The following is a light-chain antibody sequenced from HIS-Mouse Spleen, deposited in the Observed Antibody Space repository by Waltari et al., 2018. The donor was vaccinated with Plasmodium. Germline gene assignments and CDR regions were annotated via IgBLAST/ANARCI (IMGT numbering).Light chain of an antibody. CDR1: KLGAKY. J-gene: IGLJ2*01. V-gene: IGLV3-1*01. Sequence: SYELTQPPSVSVSPGQTASITCSGDKLGAKYACWYQQKPGQSPVLVIYQDSKRPSGIRERFTGSNSGNTAALTNSGTQAMDEADYYCQAWDSSTAWVFGGGTKLTVL. CDR2: QDS. CDR3: QAWDSSTAWV.